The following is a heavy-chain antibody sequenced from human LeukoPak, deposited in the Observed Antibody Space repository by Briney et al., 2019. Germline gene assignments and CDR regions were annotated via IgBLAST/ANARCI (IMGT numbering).Heavy chain of an antibody. CDR3: AKEGGYYYYYYMDV. D-gene: IGHD3-16*01. CDR2: ISGSGGST. V-gene: IGHV3-23*01. Sequence: GGSLRLSCSASGFTFIRYGMSWVRQAPGKGLEWVSAISGSGGSTYYADSVKGRFTISRDNSKNTLYLQMNSLRAEDTAVYYCAKEGGYYYYYYMDVWGKGTTVTISS. J-gene: IGHJ6*03. CDR1: GFTFIRYG.